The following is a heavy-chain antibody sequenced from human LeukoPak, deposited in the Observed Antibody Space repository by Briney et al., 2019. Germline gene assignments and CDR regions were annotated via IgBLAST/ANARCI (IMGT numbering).Heavy chain of an antibody. J-gene: IGHJ4*02. V-gene: IGHV3-33*01. CDR3: ARDHSGTQDY. D-gene: IGHD1-1*01. Sequence: PGGSLRLSCAASGFTFSNYGMHWVRQAPGKGLEWMAVIWDDGSNEYYADSVKGRFTIFRDNRRNTLYLQMNSLRAEDTAVYSCARDHSGTQDYWGQGTLVTVSS. CDR1: GFTFSNYG. CDR2: IWDDGSNE.